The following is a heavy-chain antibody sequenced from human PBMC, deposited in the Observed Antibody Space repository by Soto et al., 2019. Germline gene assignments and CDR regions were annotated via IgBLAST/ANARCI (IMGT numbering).Heavy chain of an antibody. Sequence: PGESLKISCKGSGYSFTSYWIGWVRQMPGKGLEWMGIIYPGDSDTRYSPSFQGQVTISADKSISTAYLQWSSLKAPDTAMFYFARHFRIAAAVMISYGMDVWGQGTTVTVSS. V-gene: IGHV5-51*01. CDR3: ARHFRIAAAVMISYGMDV. CDR2: IYPGDSDT. J-gene: IGHJ6*02. D-gene: IGHD6-13*01. CDR1: GYSFTSYW.